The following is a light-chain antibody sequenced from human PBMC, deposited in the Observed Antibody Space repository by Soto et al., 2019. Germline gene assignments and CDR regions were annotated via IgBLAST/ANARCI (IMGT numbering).Light chain of an antibody. V-gene: IGKV3-20*01. CDR3: HQYGSSPPYT. Sequence: EIVLTQSPGTLSLSPGERATVSCRASQSVSSSYVAWYQQKPGQAPRLLIYGASSRATGIPDRFSGSGSGTDVTLTISRLEPEDFAVYYCHQYGSSPPYTFGQGTKLEIK. CDR2: GAS. J-gene: IGKJ2*01. CDR1: QSVSSSY.